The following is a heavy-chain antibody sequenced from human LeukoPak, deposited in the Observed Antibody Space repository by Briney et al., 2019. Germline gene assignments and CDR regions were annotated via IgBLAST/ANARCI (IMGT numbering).Heavy chain of an antibody. J-gene: IGHJ4*02. CDR1: GYSFTNYW. CDR2: IYPGDSDT. CDR3: ARRDDILTGAFDF. V-gene: IGHV5-51*01. Sequence: GESLKISCKASGYSFTNYWIAWVRQIPGKGLEWMGIIYPGDSDTRYSPSSQGQVTISADKSITTAYLQWSSLKASDTAMYYCARRDDILTGAFDFWGQGTLVTVSS. D-gene: IGHD3-9*01.